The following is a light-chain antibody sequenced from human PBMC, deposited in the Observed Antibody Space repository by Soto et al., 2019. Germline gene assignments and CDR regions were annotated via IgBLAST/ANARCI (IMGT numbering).Light chain of an antibody. CDR2: DAS. CDR1: QSISIY. V-gene: IGKV3-11*01. Sequence: EIVLTQSPATLSLSPGERATLSCSASQSISIYLAWYQQKPGQAPRLLIYDASNRATGIPARFSGSGSGTDFTLTISSLEPEDFATYYCQQRYSWPLTFGGGTKVEIK. J-gene: IGKJ4*01. CDR3: QQRYSWPLT.